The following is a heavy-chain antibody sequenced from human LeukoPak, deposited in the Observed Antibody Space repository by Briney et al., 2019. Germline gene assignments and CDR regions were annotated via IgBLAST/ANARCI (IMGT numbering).Heavy chain of an antibody. CDR2: ISGDGGNT. Sequence: GGSLRLSCGASGLSLSNYAMTWVRQAPGKGLEWVSGISGDGGNTYYADSVKGRFTISRDNFKNTVYLQMNSVRVEDTAVYHCAKCRYDYGYCVFDMWGQGTMVTVSS. J-gene: IGHJ3*02. CDR3: AKCRYDYGYCVFDM. V-gene: IGHV3-23*01. CDR1: GLSLSNYA. D-gene: IGHD5-18*01.